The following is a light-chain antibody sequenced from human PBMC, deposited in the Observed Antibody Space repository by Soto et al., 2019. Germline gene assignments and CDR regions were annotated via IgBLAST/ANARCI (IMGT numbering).Light chain of an antibody. CDR1: SSDVGGYSY. CDR2: DVK. J-gene: IGLJ1*01. CDR3: LSYAGSYTFV. V-gene: IGLV2-11*01. Sequence: QSALTQPRSVSGSPGQSVTISCTGTSSDVGGYSYVSWYQQHPGKAPKLMMYDVKTRPSGIPDRFSGSKSGNTASLTISGLHAEDEAGYYCLSYAGSYTFVFGSGTKLTVL.